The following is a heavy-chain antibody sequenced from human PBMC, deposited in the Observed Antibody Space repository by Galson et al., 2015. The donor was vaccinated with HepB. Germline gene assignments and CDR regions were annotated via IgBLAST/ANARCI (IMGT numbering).Heavy chain of an antibody. CDR2: INPSGGST. V-gene: IGHV1-46*01. CDR1: GYTFTSYY. D-gene: IGHD5-12*01. Sequence: SVKVSCKASGYTFTSYYMHWVRQAPGQGLEWMGIINPSGGSTSYAQKFQGRVTMTRDTSTSTVYMELSSLRSEDTAVYYCARSQKGYSGYDWAWIFGYWGQGTLVTVSS. CDR3: ARSQKGYSGYDWAWIFGY. J-gene: IGHJ4*02.